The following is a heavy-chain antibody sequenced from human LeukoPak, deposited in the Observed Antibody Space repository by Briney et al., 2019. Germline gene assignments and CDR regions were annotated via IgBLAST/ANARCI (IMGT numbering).Heavy chain of an antibody. CDR2: INPNSGGT. J-gene: IGHJ4*02. CDR3: ARVAEYCSSTICYDNYIDY. V-gene: IGHV1-2*02. D-gene: IGHD2-2*01. Sequence: GASVKVSCKTSGYTFISYAMNWVRQAPGQGLEWMGWINPNSGGTNYAQNFQGRVTMTRDTSISTAYMELSSLTSDDTAVYYCARVAEYCSSTICYDNYIDYWGQGTLVTVSS. CDR1: GYTFISYA.